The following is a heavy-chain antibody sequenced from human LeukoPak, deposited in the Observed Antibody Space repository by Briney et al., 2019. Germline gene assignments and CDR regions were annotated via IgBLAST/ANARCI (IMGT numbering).Heavy chain of an antibody. D-gene: IGHD6-19*01. J-gene: IGHJ4*02. Sequence: GSLRLSCAASGFTVSSNYMSWVRRAPGKGLEWVSVIYSGGSTYYADSVKGRFTISRHNSKNTLYLQMNSLRAEDTAVYYCARNALPGYSSGRLDYWGQGTLVTVSS. V-gene: IGHV3-53*04. CDR2: IYSGGST. CDR3: ARNALPGYSSGRLDY. CDR1: GFTVSSNY.